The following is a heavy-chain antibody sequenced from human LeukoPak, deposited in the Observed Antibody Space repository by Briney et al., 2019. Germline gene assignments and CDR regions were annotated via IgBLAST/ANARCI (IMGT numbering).Heavy chain of an antibody. CDR3: ARGRFLEWLFDAFDI. V-gene: IGHV1-2*02. CDR2: INPNSGGT. CDR1: GYTFTGYY. Sequence: ASVKVSCKASGYTFTGYYMHWVRQAPGQGLEWMGWINPNSGGTNFAQKFQGRVTMTRDTSISSAYMEVSRLRSDDTAVYYCARGRFLEWLFDAFDIWGQGTMVTVSS. J-gene: IGHJ3*02. D-gene: IGHD3-3*01.